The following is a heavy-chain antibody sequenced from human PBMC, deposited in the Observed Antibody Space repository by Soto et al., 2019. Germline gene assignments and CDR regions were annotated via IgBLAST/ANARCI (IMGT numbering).Heavy chain of an antibody. CDR1: GFTFSDYY. D-gene: IGHD3-22*01. Sequence: GGSLRLSSAASGFTFSDYYMSWIRQAPGKGLEWVSYISSSGSIIYYADSVKGRFTISRDNARNSLYLQLNSLRAEDTAVYYCARDQGYYDSSGYFDYWGQGTLVTVSS. CDR2: ISSSGSII. CDR3: ARDQGYYDSSGYFDY. V-gene: IGHV3-11*01. J-gene: IGHJ4*02.